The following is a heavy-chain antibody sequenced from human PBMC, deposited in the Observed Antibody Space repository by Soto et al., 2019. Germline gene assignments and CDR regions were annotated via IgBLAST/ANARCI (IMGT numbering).Heavy chain of an antibody. Sequence: QVHLVESGGGVVLPARSLRLSCVASGFIFNSYGFHWVRQASGRGLEWVAAISYDGNDKNYADSVKGRFTISRDNSNNTLFLQMDSLKPEDTALYYCARDAEYSSVFDYWGQGSLVTVSS. CDR1: GFIFNSYG. CDR3: ARDAEYSSVFDY. CDR2: ISYDGNDK. V-gene: IGHV3-30-3*01. J-gene: IGHJ4*02. D-gene: IGHD6-6*01.